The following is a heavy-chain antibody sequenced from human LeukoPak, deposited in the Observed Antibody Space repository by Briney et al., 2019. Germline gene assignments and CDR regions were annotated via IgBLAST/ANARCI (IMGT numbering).Heavy chain of an antibody. D-gene: IGHD2-8*02. CDR3: ARATTAYCTGGICPNFDY. CDR1: DGSITSYY. CDR2: VYYSGST. V-gene: IGHV4-59*01. J-gene: IGHJ4*02. Sequence: SETLSLTCTVSDGSITSYYWSWIRQPPGGGLEWIGYVYYSGSTNYNPSLKSRVTISVDTSKNQFSLKLTSVTAADTALYYCARATTAYCTGGICPNFDYWGQGTLVTVSS.